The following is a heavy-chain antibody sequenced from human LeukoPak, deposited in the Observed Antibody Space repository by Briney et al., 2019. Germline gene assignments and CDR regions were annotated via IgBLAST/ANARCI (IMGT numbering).Heavy chain of an antibody. CDR3: ARTGDYEVVFDY. CDR1: GFTFRSNE. V-gene: IGHV3-64*01. D-gene: IGHD4-17*01. CDR2: ISSNGGST. J-gene: IGHJ4*02. Sequence: GGSLRLSCAASGFTFRSNEMNWVRQAPGKGLEYVSAISSNGGSTYYANSVKGRFTISRDNSKNTLYLQMGSLRAEDMAVYYCARTGDYEVVFDYWGQGTLVTVSS.